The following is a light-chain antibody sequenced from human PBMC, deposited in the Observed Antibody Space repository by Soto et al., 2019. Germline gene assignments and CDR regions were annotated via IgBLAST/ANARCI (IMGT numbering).Light chain of an antibody. CDR3: SSYTYTSSNTLV. CDR1: SSDVGGYNY. J-gene: IGLJ2*01. V-gene: IGLV2-14*01. Sequence: QSALTQPASVSGSPGQSITISCTGTSSDVGGYNYVSWYQQHPGKAPKLMIYEVSNRPSGVSNRFSGSRSGNTASLTISGLQAEDEADYYCSSYTYTSSNTLVFGGGTKLTVL. CDR2: EVS.